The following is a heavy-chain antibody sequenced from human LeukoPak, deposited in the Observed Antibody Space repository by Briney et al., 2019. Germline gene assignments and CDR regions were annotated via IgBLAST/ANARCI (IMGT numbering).Heavy chain of an antibody. CDR3: ARVAPSGTMIVYNWFDP. CDR1: GFTFSSYA. V-gene: IGHV3-64*01. J-gene: IGHJ5*02. Sequence: GGSPRLSCAASGFTFSSYAMHWVRQAPGKGLEYVSAISSNGGSTYYANSVKGRFTISRDNSKNTLYLQMGSLRAEDMAVYYCARVAPSGTMIVYNWFDPWGQGTLVTVSS. D-gene: IGHD3-22*01. CDR2: ISSNGGST.